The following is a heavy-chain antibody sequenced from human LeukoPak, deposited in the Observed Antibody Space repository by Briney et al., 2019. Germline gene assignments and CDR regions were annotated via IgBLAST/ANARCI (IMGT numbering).Heavy chain of an antibody. V-gene: IGHV3-7*01. CDR2: IKQDGSEK. CDR3: ARDQRIVGASGGMDV. D-gene: IGHD1-26*01. J-gene: IGHJ6*02. Sequence: GGSLRLSCAASGFTFSSYWMSWVRQAPGKGLEWVANIKQDGSEKYYVDPVKGRFTISRDNAKNSLSLQMSSLRAEDTAVYYCARDQRIVGASGGMDVWGQGTTVTVSS. CDR1: GFTFSSYW.